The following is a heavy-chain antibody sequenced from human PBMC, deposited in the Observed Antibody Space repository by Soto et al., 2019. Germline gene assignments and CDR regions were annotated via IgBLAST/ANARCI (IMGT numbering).Heavy chain of an antibody. CDR3: ARGGYYYGSGDGYYYYGMDV. CDR1: GYTFTSYG. J-gene: IGHJ6*02. V-gene: IGHV1-18*01. CDR2: ISAYNGNT. Sequence: QVQLVQSGAEVKKPGASVKVSCKASGYTFTSYGISWVRQAPGQGLEWMGWISAYNGNTNYAQKLQGRVTMTTDTSTSTAYTELRSLRYDDTAVYYCARGGYYYGSGDGYYYYGMDVWGQGTTVTVSS. D-gene: IGHD3-10*01.